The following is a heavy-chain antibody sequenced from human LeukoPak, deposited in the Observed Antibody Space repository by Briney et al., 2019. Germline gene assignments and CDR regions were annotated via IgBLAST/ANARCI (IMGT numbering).Heavy chain of an antibody. CDR2: IRNKTYGGTT. J-gene: IGHJ4*01. D-gene: IGHD6-13*01. Sequence: GGSLRLSCTGSGFTFGDYPITWVRQAGGKGLEWVGFIRNKTYGGTTEYAASVKGRFTISRDDSKSIAYLQMNSLKTEDTAVYYCTRDRSHDYCGPGTLVTVSP. CDR3: TRDRSHDY. CDR1: GFTFGDYP. V-gene: IGHV3-49*04.